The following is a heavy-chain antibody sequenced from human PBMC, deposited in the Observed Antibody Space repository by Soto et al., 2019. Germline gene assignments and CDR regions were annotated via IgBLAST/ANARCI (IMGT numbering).Heavy chain of an antibody. CDR3: ARSQGSSTSLEIYYYYYYGMDV. V-gene: IGHV1-69*13. CDR1: GGTFSSYA. J-gene: IGHJ6*02. CDR2: IIPISDTT. Sequence: SGRASFRASGGTFSSYAITWVRQAPGQGLECMGGIIPISDTTNYAQKFQGRVTITADESTSTAYMELSSLRSEDTAVYYCARSQGSSTSLEIYYYYYYGMDVWGQGTTVNVSS. D-gene: IGHD2-2*01.